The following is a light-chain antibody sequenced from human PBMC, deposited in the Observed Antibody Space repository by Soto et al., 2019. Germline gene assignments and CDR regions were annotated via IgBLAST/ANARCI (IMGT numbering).Light chain of an antibody. CDR1: QGISSY. J-gene: IGKJ4*01. V-gene: IGKV1-9*01. CDR2: AAS. Sequence: DIHLTHSPSFLSASVVDRVTITCRASQGISSYLAWYQQKPGKAPKLLIYAASTLQSGVPSRFSGSGSGTEFTLTISSLQPEDFATYYCQQLNSYPLTFGGGTKVDIK. CDR3: QQLNSYPLT.